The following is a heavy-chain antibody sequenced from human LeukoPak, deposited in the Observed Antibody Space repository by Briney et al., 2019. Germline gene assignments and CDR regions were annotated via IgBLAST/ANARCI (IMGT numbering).Heavy chain of an antibody. V-gene: IGHV4-59*08. J-gene: IGHJ6*02. CDR2: IYYSGST. D-gene: IGHD6-13*01. Sequence: PSETLSLTCTVSGGSISSYYWSWIRQPPGKGLEWIGYIYYSGSTNYNPSLKSRVTISVDTSKNQFSLKLSSVTAADTAMYYCASIAAAGRYYYYGMDVWGQGTTVTVSS. CDR1: GGSISSYY. CDR3: ASIAAAGRYYYYGMDV.